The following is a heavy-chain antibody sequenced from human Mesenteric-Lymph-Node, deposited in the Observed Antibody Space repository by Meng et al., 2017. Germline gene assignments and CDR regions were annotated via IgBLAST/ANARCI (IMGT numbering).Heavy chain of an antibody. D-gene: IGHD3-22*01. CDR3: AKDQITMIGVVPYPILGWFDP. V-gene: IGHV3-23*01. Sequence: GESLKISCAASGFTFSSYAMSWVRQAPGKGLEWVSAISGSGGSTYYADSVKGRFTISRDNSKNTLYLQMNSLRTEDTAVYYCAKDQITMIGVVPYPILGWFDPWGQGTLVTVSS. CDR1: GFTFSSYA. J-gene: IGHJ5*02. CDR2: ISGSGGST.